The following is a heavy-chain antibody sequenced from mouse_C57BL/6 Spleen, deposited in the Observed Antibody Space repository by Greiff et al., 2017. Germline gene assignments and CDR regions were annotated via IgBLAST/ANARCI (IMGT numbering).Heavy chain of an antibody. Sequence: QVQLTQPGAELVMPGASVKLSCKASGYTFTSYWMHWVKQSPGKGLEWIGEIDTSDSYTNYTQQFKGKSTLTEDKSSSTAYMQLSSLTSEYSAVYYWAKGSSSFDYWGQGTTLTVSS. J-gene: IGHJ2*01. V-gene: IGHV1-69*01. CDR2: IDTSDSYT. D-gene: IGHD1-1*01. CDR1: GYTFTSYW. CDR3: AKGSSSFDY.